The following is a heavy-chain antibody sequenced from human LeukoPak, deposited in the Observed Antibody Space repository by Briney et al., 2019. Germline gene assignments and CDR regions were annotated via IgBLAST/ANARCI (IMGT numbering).Heavy chain of an antibody. D-gene: IGHD3-22*01. CDR2: ITGSGDST. CDR3: AKLPVNYYDSSGYXYLYFDY. Sequence: GGSLRLSCAASGFTFSNYAMSWVRQAPGKGLEWVSAITGSGDSTSYADSVKGRFTISRDNSKYTLYLQMNSLRADDTAVYYCAKLPVNYYDSSGYXYLYFDYWGQGTLVTVSS. J-gene: IGHJ4*02. V-gene: IGHV3-23*01. CDR1: GFTFSNYA.